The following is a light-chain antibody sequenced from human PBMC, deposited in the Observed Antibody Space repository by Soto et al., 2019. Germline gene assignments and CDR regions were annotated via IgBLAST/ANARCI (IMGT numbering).Light chain of an antibody. Sequence: QSVLTQPPSVSGAPGQRVTISCIGSSSNIGAGFDVNWYQQLPGTAPKLLIYANTNRPSGVPDRFSGSKSGTSASLAITGLQAEDEAYYYFQSYDTILRWVFAGGTKVTV. V-gene: IGLV1-40*01. CDR2: ANT. CDR1: SSNIGAGFD. J-gene: IGLJ2*01. CDR3: QSYDTILRWV.